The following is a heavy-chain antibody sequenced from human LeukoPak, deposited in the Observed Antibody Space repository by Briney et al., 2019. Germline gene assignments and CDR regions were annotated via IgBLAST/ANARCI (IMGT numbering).Heavy chain of an antibody. D-gene: IGHD2-15*01. J-gene: IGHJ6*02. Sequence: SETLSFTCTVSGGSISSGGYYWSWIRQHPGKGLEWIGYIYYSGSTYYNPSLKSRVTISVDTSKNQFSLKLSSVTAADTAVYYCARCAVAATPYYYYGMDVWGQGTTVTVSS. V-gene: IGHV4-31*03. CDR2: IYYSGST. CDR3: ARCAVAATPYYYYGMDV. CDR1: GGSISSGGYY.